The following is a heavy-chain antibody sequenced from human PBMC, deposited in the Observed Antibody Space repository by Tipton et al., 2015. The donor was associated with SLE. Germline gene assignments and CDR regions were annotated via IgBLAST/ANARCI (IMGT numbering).Heavy chain of an antibody. V-gene: IGHV4-34*01. J-gene: IGHJ1*01. CDR2: INHSGST. D-gene: IGHD6-13*01. CDR3: ARGQSSSWFSYFQH. Sequence: TLSLTCAVYGGSFSGYYWSWIRQPPGKGLEWIGEINHSGSTNYNPSLKSRVTISIDTSKNQFSLKLSSVTAADTAVYYCARGQSSSWFSYFQHWGQGTLVTVSS. CDR1: GGSFSGYY.